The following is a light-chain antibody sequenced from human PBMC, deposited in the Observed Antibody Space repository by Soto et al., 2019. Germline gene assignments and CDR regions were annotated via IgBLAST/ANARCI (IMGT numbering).Light chain of an antibody. V-gene: IGKV3-20*01. Sequence: EIVLTQSPGTLSLSPGERATLSCRASQSVRSSYLAWYQQKPGQAPRLLIYGASSRATGIPDRFSGSGSGTDFTLTISRLEPEDFAVYYCQKYGSSFRTFGQGTKVDIK. CDR2: GAS. CDR1: QSVRSSY. CDR3: QKYGSSFRT. J-gene: IGKJ1*01.